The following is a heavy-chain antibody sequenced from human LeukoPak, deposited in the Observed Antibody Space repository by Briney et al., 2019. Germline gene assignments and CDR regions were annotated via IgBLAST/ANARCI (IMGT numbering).Heavy chain of an antibody. V-gene: IGHV3-23*01. D-gene: IGHD4-11*01. J-gene: IGHJ3*02. CDR1: GFTFSSYA. CDR3: AKLRSNYINYDAFDI. CDR2: ISGSGGST. Sequence: EGSLRLSGAASGFTFSSYAMSWVRQAPGKGLEWVSAISGSGGSTYYADSVKGRFTISRDNSKNTLYVQMKSLRAEDTAVYYCAKLRSNYINYDAFDIWGQGTMVTVSS.